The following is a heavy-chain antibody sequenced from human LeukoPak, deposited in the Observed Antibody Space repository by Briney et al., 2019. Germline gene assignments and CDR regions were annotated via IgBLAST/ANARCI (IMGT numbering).Heavy chain of an antibody. Sequence: SQTLSLTCAVSGGSISSGGYSWSWIRQPPGKGLEWIGYIYHSGSTYYNPSLKSRVTISVDRSKNQFSLKLSSVTAADTAVYYCAGQTDYSDYWGQGTLVTVSS. CDR2: IYHSGST. CDR3: AGQTDYSDY. J-gene: IGHJ4*02. D-gene: IGHD1-14*01. CDR1: GGSISSGGYS. V-gene: IGHV4-30-2*01.